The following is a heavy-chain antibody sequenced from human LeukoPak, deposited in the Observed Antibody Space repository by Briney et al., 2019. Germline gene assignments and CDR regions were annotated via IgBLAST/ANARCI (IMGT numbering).Heavy chain of an antibody. J-gene: IGHJ4*02. CDR3: TKRGAYGSGRSYFFEF. CDR2: ISDSGGDT. CDR1: GFTFSSHA. V-gene: IGHV3-23*01. D-gene: IGHD2-15*01. Sequence: GGSLRLSCAASGFTFSSHAMSWVRQAPGKGLEWVSSISDSGGDTFYANSVKGRFAISRDNFKNTLYLQMNSLRAEDAAVYFCTKRGAYGSGRSYFFEFWGQGTLVTVSS.